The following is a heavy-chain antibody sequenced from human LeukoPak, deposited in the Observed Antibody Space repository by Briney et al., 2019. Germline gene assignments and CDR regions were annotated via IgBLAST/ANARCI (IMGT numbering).Heavy chain of an antibody. CDR1: GFTFSSYS. CDR2: ISSSSSYI. J-gene: IGHJ5*02. D-gene: IGHD6-19*01. V-gene: IGHV3-21*01. Sequence: GGSLRLSCAASGFTFSSYSMNWVRQAPGKGLEWVSSISSSSSYIYYADSVKGRFTTSRDNAKNSLYLQMNSLRAEDTAVYYCARERVAGPNWFDPWGQGTLVTVSS. CDR3: ARERVAGPNWFDP.